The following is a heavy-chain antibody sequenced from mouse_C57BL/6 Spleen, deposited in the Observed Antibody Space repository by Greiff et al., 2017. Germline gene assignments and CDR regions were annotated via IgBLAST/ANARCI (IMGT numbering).Heavy chain of an antibody. V-gene: IGHV1-26*01. Sequence: EVQLQQSGPELVKPGASVKISCKASGYTFTDYYMNWVKQSHGKSLEWIGDINPNNGGTSYNQKFKGKATLTVYKSSSTAYMELRSLTSEDSAVYYCARLGYFDVWGTGTTVTVSS. CDR1: GYTFTDYY. J-gene: IGHJ1*03. CDR2: INPNNGGT. CDR3: ARLGYFDV.